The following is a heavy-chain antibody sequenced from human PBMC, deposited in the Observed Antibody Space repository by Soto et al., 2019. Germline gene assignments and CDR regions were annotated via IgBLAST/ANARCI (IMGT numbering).Heavy chain of an antibody. V-gene: IGHV3-74*01. CDR1: GFTFSSSW. CDR2: INSGASNT. J-gene: IGHJ4*02. Sequence: GGPVRLSCAASGFTFSSSWMHWVRQAPGKGLVWVSRINSGASNTNYADSVKGRFTISRDNAKNTLYLQMDSLTAEDTAVYYCARGPSGWFGYDYWGQGTLVTVSS. CDR3: ARGPSGWFGYDY. D-gene: IGHD6-19*01.